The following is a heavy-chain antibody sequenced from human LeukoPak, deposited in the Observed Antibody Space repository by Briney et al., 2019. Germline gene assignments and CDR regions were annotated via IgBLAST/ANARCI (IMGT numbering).Heavy chain of an antibody. D-gene: IGHD1-7*01. V-gene: IGHV3-7*01. CDR1: VFTFNDYW. CDR2: IKQDGSER. J-gene: IGHJ4*02. Sequence: QPGGSLRLSCAASVFTFNDYWMTWVRQAPGKGLEWVAHIKQDGSERYYGDSVKGRFTISRDNAKNLVYLQMNSLGAEDTALYYCARGWNYAFRFDSWGQGTLVTVSS. CDR3: ARGWNYAFRFDS.